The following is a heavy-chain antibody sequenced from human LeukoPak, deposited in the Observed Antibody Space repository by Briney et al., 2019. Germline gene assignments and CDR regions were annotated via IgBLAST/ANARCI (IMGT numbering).Heavy chain of an antibody. CDR1: GGSMSGYY. J-gene: IGHJ4*02. Sequence: PSETLSLTCTVSGGSMSGYYWSWIRQPAGKGLEWIGRICSGGNTNYNPSLRSRITMSVDTSKNHFSLKLSSVTAADTAVYYCARGYGSGWYFGDWGQGTLVTVSS. V-gene: IGHV4-4*07. CDR3: ARGYGSGWYFGD. D-gene: IGHD6-19*01. CDR2: ICSGGNT.